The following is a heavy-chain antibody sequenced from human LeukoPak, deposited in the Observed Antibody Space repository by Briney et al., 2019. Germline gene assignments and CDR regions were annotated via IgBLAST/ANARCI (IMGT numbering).Heavy chain of an antibody. CDR2: IYDSGST. D-gene: IGHD2-15*01. V-gene: IGHV4-39*01. CDR3: ASGYCSGGSCYSIDY. Sequence: SETLSLTCTVSGGSISSSSYYWGWIRQPPGKGLEWIGYIYDSGSTYYNTSLKSRVTISVDTSKNQFSLKLSSATAADTAVYYCASGYCSGGSCYSIDYWGQGTLVTVSS. CDR1: GGSISSSSYY. J-gene: IGHJ4*02.